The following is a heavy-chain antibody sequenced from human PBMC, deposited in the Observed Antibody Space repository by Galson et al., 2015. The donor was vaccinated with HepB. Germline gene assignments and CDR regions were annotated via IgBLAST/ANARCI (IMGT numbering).Heavy chain of an antibody. CDR1: GDSVSSNSAA. CDR3: ARGGRKHSRSNYYYYYGMDV. Sequence: CAISGDSVSSNSAAWNWIRQSPSRGLEWLGRTYYRSKWYNDYAVSVKSRITINPDTSKNQFSLQLNSVTPEDTAVYYCARGGRKHSRSNYYYYYGMDVWGQGTTVTVSS. V-gene: IGHV6-1*01. D-gene: IGHD6-13*01. CDR2: TYYRSKWYN. J-gene: IGHJ6*02.